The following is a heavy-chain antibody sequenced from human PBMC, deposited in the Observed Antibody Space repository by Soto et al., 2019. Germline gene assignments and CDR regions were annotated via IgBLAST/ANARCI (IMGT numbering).Heavy chain of an antibody. Sequence: QAQLEQSGGEVKKPGSSVKVSCKASRVAFSKFIVTWVRQAPGLGLEWVGGIIPIFGTANYAQKFQGRVTITADESTSKSYMEVNKLRSEDTAVYYCAKVRYSSPMGYYYGMDVWGQGTTVTVSS. V-gene: IGHV1-69*01. CDR2: IIPIFGTA. D-gene: IGHD6-19*01. J-gene: IGHJ6*02. CDR1: RVAFSKFI. CDR3: AKVRYSSPMGYYYGMDV.